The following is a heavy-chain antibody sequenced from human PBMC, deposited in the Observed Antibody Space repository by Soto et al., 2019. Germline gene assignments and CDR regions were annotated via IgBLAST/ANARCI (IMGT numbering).Heavy chain of an antibody. CDR3: ARPSYYYYGMDV. J-gene: IGHJ6*02. CDR2: IYYSGST. CDR1: GGSISSSSYY. Sequence: PSETLSLTCTVSGGSISSSSYYWGWILQPPGKGLEWIGSIYYSGSTYYNPSLKSRVTISVDTSKNQFSLKLSSVTAADTAVYYCARPSYYYYGMDVWGQGTTVTVSS. V-gene: IGHV4-39*01.